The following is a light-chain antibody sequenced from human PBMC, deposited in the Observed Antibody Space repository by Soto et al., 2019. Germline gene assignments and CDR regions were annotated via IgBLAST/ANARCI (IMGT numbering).Light chain of an antibody. Sequence: AIQLAQSPSSLYASVGDRVTITCRASQAIRTALGWYQQKPGKVPKLLIYAASILQSGVPSRFSGSGSGTDFTLTISSLQPEDFATYYCQQAYSFPITFGQGTRLEIK. V-gene: IGKV1-6*01. CDR2: AAS. CDR3: QQAYSFPIT. J-gene: IGKJ5*01. CDR1: QAIRTA.